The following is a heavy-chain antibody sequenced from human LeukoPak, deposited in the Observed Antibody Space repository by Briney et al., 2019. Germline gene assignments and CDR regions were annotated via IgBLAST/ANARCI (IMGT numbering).Heavy chain of an antibody. Sequence: GGSLRLSCAASGFTFSSYAMSWFRQAPGKGLEWVSGITSGFTPHYADSVKGRFTISRDNSKNTFHLQMSSLRAEDTAVYYCAKDYSDSRVGDVFLEYWGQGTLVTVSS. CDR1: GFTFSSYA. CDR3: AKDYSDSRVGDVFLEY. D-gene: IGHD1-26*01. CDR2: ITSGFTP. V-gene: IGHV3-23*01. J-gene: IGHJ4*02.